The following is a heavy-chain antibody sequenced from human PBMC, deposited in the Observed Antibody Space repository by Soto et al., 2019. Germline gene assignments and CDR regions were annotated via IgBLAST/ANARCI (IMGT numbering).Heavy chain of an antibody. D-gene: IGHD3-3*01. CDR3: ARYDFWSGYSQDL. CDR1: GYKFTSYG. V-gene: IGHV1-18*01. J-gene: IGHJ5*02. CDR2: VTAYNDNV. Sequence: QIQLVQSGAEVKKPGASVKVSCKVSGYKFTSYGINWVRQAPGQGLEWMGGVTAYNDNVKYAEKIQGGATMNAHTATTTAYMEVRDLGHDDAAVVYCARYDFWSGYSQDLWGQGTLVTVAS.